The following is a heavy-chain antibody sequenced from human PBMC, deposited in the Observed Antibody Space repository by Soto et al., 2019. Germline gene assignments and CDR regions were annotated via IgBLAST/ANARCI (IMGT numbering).Heavy chain of an antibody. CDR2: INYSGSL. Sequence: QVQLQQWGAGLLKPSGTLSLTCGVSGGSLSDYYWSWIHQPPGKGLEWIGEINYSGSLNLHPSLKSRATISVDMFKNQFSLTLSSVTAADTALYYCARPPIKYCSSISCSPDYNYYMDVWGTGPAVTVSS. J-gene: IGHJ6*03. V-gene: IGHV4-34*04. D-gene: IGHD2-2*01. CDR3: ARPPIKYCSSISCSPDYNYYMDV. CDR1: GGSLSDYY.